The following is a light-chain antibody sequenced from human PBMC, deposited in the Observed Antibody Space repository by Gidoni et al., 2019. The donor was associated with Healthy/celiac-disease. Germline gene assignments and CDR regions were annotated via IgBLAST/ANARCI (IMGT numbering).Light chain of an antibody. J-gene: IGKJ2*01. V-gene: IGKV1-39*01. CDR2: AAS. CDR1: QSISSY. Sequence: DIQMTQSPSSLSASVGDRVTITCRASQSISSYLNWYQQKPGKAPKLLIYAASSLQSGVPSRFSGSGSGTDFTLTISSLQPGDFATYYCQQSYTHPRTFGQGTKLEIK. CDR3: QQSYTHPRT.